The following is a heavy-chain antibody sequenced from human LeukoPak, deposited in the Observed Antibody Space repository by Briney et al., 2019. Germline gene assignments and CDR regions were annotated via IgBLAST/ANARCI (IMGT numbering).Heavy chain of an antibody. V-gene: IGHV1-2*02. D-gene: IGHD2-15*01. J-gene: IGHJ4*02. CDR1: GYTYTGHY. Sequence: ASVKVSCKASGYTYTGHYLHWVRQAPGQGLEWMGWINPNSGGTNYAQKFQGRVTMTRDTSISTAYMELSRLRSDDTAVYYCARGFGGGSRKGVWGQGTLVTVSS. CDR3: ARGFGGGSRKGV. CDR2: INPNSGGT.